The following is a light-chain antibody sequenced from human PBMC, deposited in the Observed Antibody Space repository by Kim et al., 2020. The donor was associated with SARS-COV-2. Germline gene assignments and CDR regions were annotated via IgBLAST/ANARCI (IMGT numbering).Light chain of an antibody. Sequence: GSTGERAPLSCRASQSVSSSLAWYQQKPGRAPSLLIYDASIRATGIPGRFSGSGSGTEFTLTISSLQSEDFAVYYCQQYTNWPLYTFGQGTKLEI. CDR1: QSVSSS. V-gene: IGKV3D-15*01. J-gene: IGKJ2*01. CDR3: QQYTNWPLYT. CDR2: DAS.